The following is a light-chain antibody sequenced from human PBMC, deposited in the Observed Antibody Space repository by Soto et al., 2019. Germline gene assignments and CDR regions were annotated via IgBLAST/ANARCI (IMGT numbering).Light chain of an antibody. Sequence: QSALAHPASVSGSPGQSITISCTGTSSDVGGYNYVSWYQQHPGKAPKLMIYEVSNRPSGVSNRFSGSKSGNTASLTISGLQAEHEADYYCSSYTSSSTHYVFGTGTKGTVL. J-gene: IGLJ1*01. CDR3: SSYTSSSTHYV. CDR1: SSDVGGYNY. V-gene: IGLV2-14*01. CDR2: EVS.